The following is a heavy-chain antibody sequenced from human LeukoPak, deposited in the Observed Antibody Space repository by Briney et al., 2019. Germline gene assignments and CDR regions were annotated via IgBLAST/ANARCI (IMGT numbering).Heavy chain of an antibody. V-gene: IGHV4-39*01. CDR3: ARGGYCGGDCYFYY. D-gene: IGHD2-21*02. J-gene: IGHJ4*02. CDR1: GGSISSSSYY. CDR2: IYYRGST. Sequence: SETLSLTCTVSGGSISSSSYYWGWIRQPPGKGLEWIGNIYYRGSTYYNPSLKSRVTISVDTSKNQFSLKLSSVTAADTAVYYCARGGYCGGDCYFYYWGQGTLVTVSS.